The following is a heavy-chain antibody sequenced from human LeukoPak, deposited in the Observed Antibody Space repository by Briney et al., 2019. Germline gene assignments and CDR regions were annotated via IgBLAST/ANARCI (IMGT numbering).Heavy chain of an antibody. J-gene: IGHJ4*02. CDR3: ARQSYYYDSSGYYPIDY. CDR1: GFTFSSYG. CDR2: IWYEGSNK. D-gene: IGHD3-22*01. Sequence: GGALRLSCAASGFTFSSYGMHWVRQAPGKGLEGVAVIWYEGSNKYYADSVKGRFTISRDNSKNTLYLQMNSLRAEDTAVYHCARQSYYYDSSGYYPIDYWGQGTLVTVSS. V-gene: IGHV3-33*01.